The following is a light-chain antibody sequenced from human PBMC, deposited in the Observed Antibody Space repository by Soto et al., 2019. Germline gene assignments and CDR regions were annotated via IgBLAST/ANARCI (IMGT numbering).Light chain of an antibody. V-gene: IGLV2-14*01. CDR2: EVS. J-gene: IGLJ1*01. CDR1: SSDVGGYNY. Sequence: QSVLTQPASVSGSPGQSITVSCTGTSSDVGGYNYVSWYQQHPGKAPKLLIYEVSNRPSGVSNRFSASKSGNTASLTISGLQAEDEADYYCSSYRSGSTPYVFGSGTKLTVL. CDR3: SSYRSGSTPYV.